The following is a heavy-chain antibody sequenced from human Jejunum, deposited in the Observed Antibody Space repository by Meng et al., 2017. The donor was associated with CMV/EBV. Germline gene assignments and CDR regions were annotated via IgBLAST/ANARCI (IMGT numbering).Heavy chain of an antibody. CDR2: INPNTGDT. J-gene: IGHJ4*02. V-gene: IGHV1-2*02. CDR3: AKDGGSFLDYYFDF. D-gene: IGHD1-26*01. Sequence: EYTFTDYYMHWVRQAPGQGLEWLGYINPNTGDTNYAQEFQGRVIMTRDTSSNTAYVELTRLRSDDTALYYCAKDGGSFLDYYFDFWGQGTLVTVSS. CDR1: EYTFTDYY.